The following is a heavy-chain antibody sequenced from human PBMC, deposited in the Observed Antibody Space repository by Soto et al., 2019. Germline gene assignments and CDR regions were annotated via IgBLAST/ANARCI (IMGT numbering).Heavy chain of an antibody. D-gene: IGHD2-2*01. CDR2: IYPTGST. J-gene: IGHJ5*02. V-gene: IGHV4-4*07. CDR1: GDSFSNYY. CDR3: ATGRSEVVPGAMDT. Sequence: QVQLQESDPGLVKPSETLSLSCTVSGDSFSNYYCNWVRKSAGKGLEWIGRIYPTGSTTYNPSLKSRLTMSVDTSKNQFSLRLTSMTAADTAVYYCATGRSEVVPGAMDTWGQGTLVTVSS.